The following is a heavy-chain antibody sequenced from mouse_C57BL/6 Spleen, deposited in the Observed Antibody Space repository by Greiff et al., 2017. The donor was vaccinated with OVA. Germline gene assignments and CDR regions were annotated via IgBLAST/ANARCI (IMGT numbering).Heavy chain of an antibody. CDR3: ATGYCDD. Sequence: QVQLQQPGAELVKPGASVKLSCKASGYTFTSYWMQWVKQRPGQGLAWIGEIDPSDSYTNYNQKFKGKATLTVDTSSSTAYMQLSSLTSEDSAVYYCATGYCDDWGQGTTLTVSS. V-gene: IGHV1-50*01. CDR2: IDPSDSYT. CDR1: GYTFTSYW. D-gene: IGHD5-1-1*01. J-gene: IGHJ2*01.